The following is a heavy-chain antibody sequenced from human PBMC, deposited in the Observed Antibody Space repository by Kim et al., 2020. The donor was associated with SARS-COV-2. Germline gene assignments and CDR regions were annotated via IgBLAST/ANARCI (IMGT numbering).Heavy chain of an antibody. CDR3: ARENVYKNDY. J-gene: IGHJ4*02. D-gene: IGHD3-16*01. Sequence: KSYLDSAKGRITVTRDNVGNSLYLQMNSLRAEDTTVYYCARENVYKNDYWGLGTLVTVSS. V-gene: IGHV3-7*01. CDR2: K.